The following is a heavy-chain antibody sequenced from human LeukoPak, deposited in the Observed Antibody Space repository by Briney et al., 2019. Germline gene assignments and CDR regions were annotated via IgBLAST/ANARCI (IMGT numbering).Heavy chain of an antibody. CDR3: AKAPVTSCRGAYCYPFDS. D-gene: IGHD2-21*01. Sequence: GGSLRLSCAASGFTVSRNYMSWVRQAPGEGLEWVSPISGSGGSTYYADSVKGRFTISRDNSKITLYLQMNSLRAEDAAVYFCAKAPVTSCRGAYCYPFDSWGQGTLVTVSS. CDR2: ISGSGGST. CDR1: GFTVSRNY. V-gene: IGHV3-23*01. J-gene: IGHJ4*02.